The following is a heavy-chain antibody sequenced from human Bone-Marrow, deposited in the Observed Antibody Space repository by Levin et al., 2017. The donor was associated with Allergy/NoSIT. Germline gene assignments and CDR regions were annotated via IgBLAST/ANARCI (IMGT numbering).Heavy chain of an antibody. CDR1: GFIVNDHY. CDR3: ARGPRIGNARGWFDP. CDR2: IYSGERT. V-gene: IGHV3-66*01. D-gene: IGHD1-14*01. Sequence: GESLKISCAASGFIVNDHYMTWVRQAPGKGLECVSVIYSGERTFYSDSVKGRFTTSRDNSNNTLYLQMNSLRVEDTAIYYCARGPRIGNARGWFDPWGQGILVTVSS. J-gene: IGHJ5*02.